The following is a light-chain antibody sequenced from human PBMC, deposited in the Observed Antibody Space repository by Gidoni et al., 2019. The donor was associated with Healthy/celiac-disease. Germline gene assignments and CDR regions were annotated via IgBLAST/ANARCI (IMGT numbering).Light chain of an antibody. CDR3: QQSYSTPLT. CDR1: QSISSY. J-gene: IGKJ4*01. CDR2: AAS. Sequence: DLQLTRSPSSLSASVGDRVTSPCRASQSISSYLNWYQQKPGNAPKLLIYAASSLQSGVPSRFSGSGSGTDFTLTISSLQPEDFATYYCQQSYSTPLTFGGGTKVEIK. V-gene: IGKV1-39*01.